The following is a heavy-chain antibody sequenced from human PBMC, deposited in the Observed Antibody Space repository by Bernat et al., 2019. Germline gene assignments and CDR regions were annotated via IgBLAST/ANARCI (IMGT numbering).Heavy chain of an antibody. CDR1: GGSISSSSYY. D-gene: IGHD1-26*01. J-gene: IGHJ5*02. CDR2: TYYSGST. CDR3: ARGSDVWENYWFEP. Sequence: QLQLQESGPGLVKPSETLSLTCTVSGGSISSSSYYWGWIRQPPGKGLEWIGSTYYSGSTYYNPSLKSQVTISVETSKNRFSVKMSSVTAADTAVYYCARGSDVWENYWFEPWGQGTLVTVSS. V-gene: IGHV4-39*01.